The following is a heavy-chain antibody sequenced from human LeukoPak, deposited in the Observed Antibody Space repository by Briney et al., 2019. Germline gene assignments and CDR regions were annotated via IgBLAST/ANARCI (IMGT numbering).Heavy chain of an antibody. Sequence: ASVKVSCKASGYTFTSYGISWVRQATGQGLEWMGWMNPNSGNTGYAQKFQGRVTMTRNTSISTAYMELSSLRSEDTAVYYRARLSRSRYCSSTSCYTPDYWGQGTLVTVSS. J-gene: IGHJ4*02. CDR1: GYTFTSYG. CDR2: MNPNSGNT. V-gene: IGHV1-8*02. D-gene: IGHD2-2*02. CDR3: ARLSRSRYCSSTSCYTPDY.